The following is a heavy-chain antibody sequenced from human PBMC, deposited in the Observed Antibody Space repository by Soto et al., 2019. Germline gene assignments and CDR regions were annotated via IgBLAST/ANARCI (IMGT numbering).Heavy chain of an antibody. D-gene: IGHD6-13*01. V-gene: IGHV4-39*02. CDR1: GGSISSSSYY. CDR2: IYYSGST. Sequence: QLQLQESGPGLVKPSETLSLTCTVSGGSISSSSYYWGWIRHPPGKGLEWIGSIYYSGSTYYNPSLKSRVTISVDTSKNQFSLKLSSVTAADTAVYYCARDIRASGIAAAGNWFDPWGQGTLVTVSS. CDR3: ARDIRASGIAAAGNWFDP. J-gene: IGHJ5*02.